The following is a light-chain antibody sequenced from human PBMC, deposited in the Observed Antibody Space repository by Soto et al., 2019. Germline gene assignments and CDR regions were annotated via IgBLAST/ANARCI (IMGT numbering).Light chain of an antibody. J-gene: IGKJ4*01. CDR3: QQRSNWRVT. CDR1: QSVNIY. Sequence: EIVLTPSPATLSLSPVERATLSCRASQSVNIYLAWHQQKPGQAPRLLIYDASNRATGIPARFSGSGSGTDFTLTISSLEPEDIAVYYCQQRSNWRVTFGGGTKVDIK. V-gene: IGKV3-11*01. CDR2: DAS.